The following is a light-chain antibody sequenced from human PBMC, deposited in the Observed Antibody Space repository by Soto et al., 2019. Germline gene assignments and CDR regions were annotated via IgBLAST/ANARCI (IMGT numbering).Light chain of an antibody. Sequence: QSVLTQPPSASRSPGQSVTISCTGTSSDVGGYNYVSWYQQHPGKAPKLMIYEVSKRPSGVPDRFSGSKSGNTASLTVSGLQAEDEADYYCSSFAGSFYWVFGGGTQLTVL. CDR1: SSDVGGYNY. CDR2: EVS. CDR3: SSFAGSFYWV. V-gene: IGLV2-8*01. J-gene: IGLJ2*01.